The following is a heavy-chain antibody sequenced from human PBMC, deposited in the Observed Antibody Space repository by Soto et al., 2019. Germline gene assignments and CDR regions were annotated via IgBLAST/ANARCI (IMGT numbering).Heavy chain of an antibody. CDR1: GFTFSGYA. D-gene: IGHD3-9*01. CDR2: ISYDGSNK. J-gene: IGHJ4*02. CDR3: ARAYDILTGPSI. V-gene: IGHV3-30-3*01. Sequence: LRLSCAASGFTFSGYALHWVRQAPGKGLEWVAVISYDGSNKYYADSVKGRFTISRDNSKNTLYLQMNSLRAEDTAVYYCARAYDILTGPSIWGQGTLVTVSS.